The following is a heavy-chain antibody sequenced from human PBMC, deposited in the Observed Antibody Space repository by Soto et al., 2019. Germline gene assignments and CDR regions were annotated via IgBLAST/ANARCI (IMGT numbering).Heavy chain of an antibody. V-gene: IGHV4-39*01. Sequence: PSETLSLTCTVSGGSISSSSYYWGWIRQPPGKGLEWIGSIYYSGSTYYNPSLKSRVTISVDTSKNQFSLKLSSVTAADTAVYYCAGHSRVEAAPHGCFDPWGQGTLVTVSS. CDR2: IYYSGST. D-gene: IGHD2-15*01. CDR1: GGSISSSSYY. J-gene: IGHJ5*02. CDR3: AGHSRVEAAPHGCFDP.